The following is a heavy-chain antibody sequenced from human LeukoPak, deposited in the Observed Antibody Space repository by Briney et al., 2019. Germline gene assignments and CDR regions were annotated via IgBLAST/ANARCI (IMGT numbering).Heavy chain of an antibody. V-gene: IGHV3-21*04. CDR2: ITTTSSHI. D-gene: IGHD2-21*01. Sequence: GGSLRLSCAASGFTFSSYSMNWVRQAPGKGLEWVSSITTTSSHIYYADSVKGRFTISRDNAKNSLYLQMNSLRAEDAAVYFCAKAPVTSCRGAYCYPFDSWGQGTLVTVSS. CDR3: AKAPVTSCRGAYCYPFDS. CDR1: GFTFSSYS. J-gene: IGHJ4*02.